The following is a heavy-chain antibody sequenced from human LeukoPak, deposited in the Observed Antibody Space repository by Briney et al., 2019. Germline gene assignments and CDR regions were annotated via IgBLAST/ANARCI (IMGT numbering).Heavy chain of an antibody. CDR2: IYYSGNT. CDR3: ARQTGSGLFILP. J-gene: IGHJ4*02. V-gene: IGHV4-39*01. Sequence: SETLSLTCTVSGGSISSYYWSWIRQPPGKGLEWIGSIYYSGNTYYNASLKSQVSISIDTSKNQFSLKLTSVTAADTAVYYCARQTGSGLFILPGGQGTLVTVSS. D-gene: IGHD3/OR15-3a*01. CDR1: GGSISSYY.